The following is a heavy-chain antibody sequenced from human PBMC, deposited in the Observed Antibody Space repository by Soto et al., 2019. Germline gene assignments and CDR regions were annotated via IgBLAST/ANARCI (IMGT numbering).Heavy chain of an antibody. V-gene: IGHV3-43*01. Sequence: PGGSLRLSCAASGFTFDDYAMPWVSQVLGKALEWVSLISWDGENTFYADSVKGRFTISRDSSRNSLYLQMNGLRSEDSALYYCGKDFDLDGYIYCIDHWGKGTLVT. CDR2: ISWDGENT. CDR3: GKDFDLDGYIYCIDH. CDR1: GFTFDDYA. D-gene: IGHD5-12*01. J-gene: IGHJ4*02.